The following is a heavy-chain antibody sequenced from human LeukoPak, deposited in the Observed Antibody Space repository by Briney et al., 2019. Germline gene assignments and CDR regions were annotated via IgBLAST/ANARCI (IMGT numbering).Heavy chain of an antibody. CDR2: INHSGST. V-gene: IGHV4-34*01. CDR1: GGSFSGYY. Sequence: SETLSLTCAVYGGSFSGYYWSWIRQPPGKGLEWIGEINHSGSTNYNPSLKGRVTISVDTSKNQFSLKLSSVTAADTAVYYCARGRRGPSSRIVVVPAAPPFDYWGQGTLVTVSS. J-gene: IGHJ4*02. CDR3: ARGRRGPSSRIVVVPAAPPFDY. D-gene: IGHD2-2*01.